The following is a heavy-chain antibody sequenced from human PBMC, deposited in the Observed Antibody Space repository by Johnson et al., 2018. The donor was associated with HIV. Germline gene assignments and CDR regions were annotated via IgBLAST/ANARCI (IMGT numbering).Heavy chain of an antibody. CDR3: TTDWPLRDLDWLFHDAFDI. V-gene: IGHV3-64*01. J-gene: IGHJ3*02. CDR1: GFTFSIYA. Sequence: VQLVESGGGLVQPGGSLRLSCAASGFTFSIYAIHWVRQAPGKGLEYVSAISSNGGSTFYSNSVKGSFTISRDNSKNTLYLQMGSLRAEDTAMYYCTTDWPLRDLDWLFHDAFDIWGQGTVVTVSS. D-gene: IGHD3-9*01. CDR2: ISSNGGST.